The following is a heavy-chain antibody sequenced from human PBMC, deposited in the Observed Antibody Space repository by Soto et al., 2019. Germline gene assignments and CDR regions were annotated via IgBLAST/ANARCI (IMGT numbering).Heavy chain of an antibody. D-gene: IGHD3-9*01. Sequence: SETLSLTCTVSGGSVSSSSYYWGWVRQPPGKGLEWIGSVYYSGGTYYNPSLESRVTISVDKSKNQFSLKLLSLSAADTAVYYCGRLEGLATISYYFDYWGQGALVTVSS. CDR2: VYYSGGT. CDR3: GRLEGLATISYYFDY. J-gene: IGHJ4*02. CDR1: GGSVSSSSYY. V-gene: IGHV4-39*01.